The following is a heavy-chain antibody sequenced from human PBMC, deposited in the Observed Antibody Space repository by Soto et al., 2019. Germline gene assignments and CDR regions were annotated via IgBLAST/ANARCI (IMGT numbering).Heavy chain of an antibody. D-gene: IGHD4-17*01. CDR3: ARAPGYGDYAGAYDY. CDR1: GYTFTSYY. J-gene: IGHJ4*02. V-gene: IGHV1-46*01. CDR2: INPSGGST. Sequence: GASVKVSCKASGYTFTSYYMHWVRQAPGQGLEWMGIINPSGGSTSYAQKFQGRVTMTRDTSTSTVYMELSSLRSEDTAVYYCARAPGYGDYAGAYDYWGQGTLVTVYS.